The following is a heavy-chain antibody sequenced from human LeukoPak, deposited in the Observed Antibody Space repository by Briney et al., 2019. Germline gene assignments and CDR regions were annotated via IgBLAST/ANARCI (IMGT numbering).Heavy chain of an antibody. CDR2: IWYDGSNK. Sequence: GALRLSCAASGFTFSSYGMHWVRQAPGKGLEWVAVIWYDGSNKYYADSVKGRLTISRDNSKNTLYLQMNSLRAEDTAVYYCASNIVGATSGYYYGMDVWGQGTTVTVSS. CDR3: ASNIVGATSGYYYGMDV. J-gene: IGHJ6*02. CDR1: GFTFSSYG. D-gene: IGHD1-26*01. V-gene: IGHV3-33*01.